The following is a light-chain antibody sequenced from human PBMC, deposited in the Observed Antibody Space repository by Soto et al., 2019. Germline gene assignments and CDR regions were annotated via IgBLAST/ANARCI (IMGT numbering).Light chain of an antibody. CDR3: VTWDSNLNAPV. J-gene: IGLJ3*02. CDR2: ETN. Sequence: QSVLTQPPSVSAAPGQKVTISGSGGDSNIGYNYVSWYQRLSGTAPKLLIYETNDRPSVSPDRLSGSKSGTSATLGITGLQTGDEADYDCVTWDSNLNAPVFGGGTKITAL. V-gene: IGLV1-51*02. CDR1: DSNIGYNY.